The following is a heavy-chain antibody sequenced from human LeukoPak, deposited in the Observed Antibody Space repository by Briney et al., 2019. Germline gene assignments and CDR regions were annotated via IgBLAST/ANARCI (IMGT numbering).Heavy chain of an antibody. D-gene: IGHD2-2*02. Sequence: ASVKVSCKASGYTFTGYYMHWVRQAPGQGLEWMGRINPNSGGTNYAQKFQGRVTMTRDTSISPAYMELSRLRSDDTAVCYCARVRTPNARNCSSTSCYRGNWFDPWGQGTLVTVSS. CDR2: INPNSGGT. V-gene: IGHV1-2*06. CDR3: ARVRTPNARNCSSTSCYRGNWFDP. J-gene: IGHJ5*02. CDR1: GYTFTGYY.